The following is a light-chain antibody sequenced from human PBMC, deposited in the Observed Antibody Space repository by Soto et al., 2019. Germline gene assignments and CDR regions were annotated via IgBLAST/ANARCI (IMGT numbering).Light chain of an antibody. V-gene: IGKV1-39*01. J-gene: IGKJ1*01. Sequence: DIHMTQSLSALFTSVGXSVPITPRASQSISSYLNWYQQKPGKAPKLLIYAASSLQSGVPSRFSGSGSGTDFTLTISSLQPEDFATYYCQQSYSTPWTFGQGTKVDIK. CDR1: QSISSY. CDR2: AAS. CDR3: QQSYSTPWT.